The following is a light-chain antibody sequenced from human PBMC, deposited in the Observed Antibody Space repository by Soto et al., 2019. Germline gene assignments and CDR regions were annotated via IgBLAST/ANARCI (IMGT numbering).Light chain of an antibody. CDR1: QSVSSSY. CDR2: GAS. Sequence: EIVLTQSPGTLSLSPRERATLSCRASQSVSSSYLAWYQQKPGQAPRLLIYGASSMATGIPDRFSGSGSVTDFTLTISRLEPEDVAVYYCQQYCSSPTTFGPGTKVDI. CDR3: QQYCSSPTT. V-gene: IGKV3-20*01. J-gene: IGKJ3*01.